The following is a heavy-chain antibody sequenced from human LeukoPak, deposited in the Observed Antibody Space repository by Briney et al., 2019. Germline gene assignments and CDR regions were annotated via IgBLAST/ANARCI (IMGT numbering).Heavy chain of an antibody. CDR1: GGSISSYY. CDR3: ARGWYYYDTPNFDY. J-gene: IGHJ4*02. D-gene: IGHD3-22*01. CDR2: IYYSGST. Sequence: SETLSLTCTVSGGSISSYYWSWIRQPPGKGLEWIGYIYYSGSTNYNPSLKSRVTISVDTSKNQFSLKLSSVTAADTAVYYCARGWYYYDTPNFDYWGQGTLVTVSS. V-gene: IGHV4-59*01.